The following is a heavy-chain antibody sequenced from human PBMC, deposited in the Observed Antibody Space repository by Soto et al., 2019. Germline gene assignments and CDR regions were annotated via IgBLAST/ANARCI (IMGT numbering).Heavy chain of an antibody. V-gene: IGHV1-69*12. J-gene: IGHJ6*02. CDR3: ARGDATKIIVTTYYGLDV. CDR1: GGSFSNYG. D-gene: IGHD3-22*01. CDR2: IIPVFGPP. Sequence: QVQVVQSGAEVKKPGSSVKVSCKASGGSFSNYGISWVRQAPGQGLEWMGGIIPVFGPPHYAQKFQDRVTITADDSTSTVYMEVSSLTSDDTAVYYCARGDATKIIVTTYYGLDVWGQGTTVTVSS.